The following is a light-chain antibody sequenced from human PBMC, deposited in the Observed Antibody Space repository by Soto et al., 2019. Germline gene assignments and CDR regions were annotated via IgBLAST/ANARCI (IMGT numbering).Light chain of an antibody. CDR3: QQYGRTPIT. CDR1: QTIYSNY. J-gene: IGKJ5*01. CDR2: GAS. Sequence: EIVLTQSPGTLSLSPGERGTLSCTASQTIYSNYLAWYQQKPGQAHRLLIHGASSRATGIPDRFSGSGSGTDFTLTISRLDPEDFAVYSCQQYGRTPITFGQGTRLEIK. V-gene: IGKV3-20*01.